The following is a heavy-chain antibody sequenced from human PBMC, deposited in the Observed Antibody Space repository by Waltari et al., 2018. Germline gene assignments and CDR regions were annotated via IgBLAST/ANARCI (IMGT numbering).Heavy chain of an antibody. V-gene: IGHV3-11*01. CDR2: ISSSGSTI. J-gene: IGHJ4*02. D-gene: IGHD2-21*01. CDR1: GFTFSDYY. Sequence: QVQLVESGGGLVKPGGSLRLSCAASGFTFSDYYMSWLRQGPGKGLEWVSYISSSGSTIYYAASGKGRCTISRDNDKNSLYLQMNSLRAEDTAVYYCARAYCGGDCYDYWGQGTLVTVSS. CDR3: ARAYCGGDCYDY.